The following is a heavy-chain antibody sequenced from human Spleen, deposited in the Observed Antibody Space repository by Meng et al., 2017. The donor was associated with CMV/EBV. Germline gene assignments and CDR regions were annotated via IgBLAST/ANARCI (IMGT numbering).Heavy chain of an antibody. CDR1: GFTFTDHY. CDR3: TRAAYGMDV. J-gene: IGHJ6*02. Sequence: GGSLRLSCAASGFTFTDHYMSWIRQAPGKGLEWVSYISDSGAITYYADSVKGRFTISRDSAKSLLYLQMNSLRAEDTAVYYCTRAAYGMDVWGQGTTVTVSS. CDR2: ISDSGAIT. D-gene: IGHD6-25*01. V-gene: IGHV3-11*01.